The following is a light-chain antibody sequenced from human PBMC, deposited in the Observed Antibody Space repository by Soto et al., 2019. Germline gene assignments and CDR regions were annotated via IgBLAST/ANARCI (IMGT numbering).Light chain of an antibody. J-gene: IGKJ2*01. CDR2: GAS. CDR1: QSVSSSY. V-gene: IGKV3-20*01. Sequence: EIVLTQSPGTLSLSTGERATLSCRASQSVSSSYFAWYQHKPGQAPSLLIYGASSRATGIPDRFSGSGSGTDFTLTISRLETEDCAVYYCQQYGSSPYTFGQGTKLEIK. CDR3: QQYGSSPYT.